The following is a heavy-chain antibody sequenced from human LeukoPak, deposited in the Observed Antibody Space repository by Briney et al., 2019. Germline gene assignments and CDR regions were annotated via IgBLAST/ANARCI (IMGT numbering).Heavy chain of an antibody. CDR1: GFTFDDYA. V-gene: IGHV3-9*01. Sequence: PGGSLRLSCAASGFTFDDYAMHWVRQAPGKGLEWVSGISWNSGSIGYADSVKGRFTISRDNAKNSLYLQMNSLRAEDTDLYYCAKGSAYGSGSYDWFDPWGQGTLVTVSS. D-gene: IGHD3-10*01. J-gene: IGHJ5*02. CDR2: ISWNSGSI. CDR3: AKGSAYGSGSYDWFDP.